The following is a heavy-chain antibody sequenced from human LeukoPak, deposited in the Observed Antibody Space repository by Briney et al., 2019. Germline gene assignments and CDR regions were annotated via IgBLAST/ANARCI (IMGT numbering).Heavy chain of an antibody. CDR3: ARDDYYDVAGYADDGFDI. CDR1: DFAFSSYC. Sequence: GGSLRLSCAASDFAFSSYCMNWLRQPPGKGLEWVSSITSSGSHIHYADSVKGRFTVSRDNAKNTLYLQMNSLRTEDTAVYYCARDDYYDVAGYADDGFDIWGQGTMVTVSS. D-gene: IGHD3-22*01. CDR2: ITSSGSHI. J-gene: IGHJ3*02. V-gene: IGHV3-21*06.